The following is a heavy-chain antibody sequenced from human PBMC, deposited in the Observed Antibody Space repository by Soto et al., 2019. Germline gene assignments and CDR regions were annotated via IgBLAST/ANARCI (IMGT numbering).Heavy chain of an antibody. CDR1: GGTFSSYA. J-gene: IGHJ5*01. V-gene: IGHV1-69*06. Sequence: QVQLVQSGAEVKKPGSSVKVSCKASGGTFSSYAISWVRQAPGQGLEWMGGIIPIFGTANYAQKFQGRVTITADKSTSTAYMELRSLRSEDTAVYYCARDQVTMVRGVITGWFDSWGQGTLVTVSS. CDR2: IIPIFGTA. D-gene: IGHD3-10*01. CDR3: ARDQVTMVRGVITGWFDS.